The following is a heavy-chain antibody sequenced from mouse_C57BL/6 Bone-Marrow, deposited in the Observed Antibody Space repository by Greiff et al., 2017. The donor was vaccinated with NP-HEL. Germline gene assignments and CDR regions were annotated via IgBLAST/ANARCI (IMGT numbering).Heavy chain of an antibody. CDR1: GYTFTSYW. CDR2: IDPSDSYT. CDR3: ARHRDYYAMDY. V-gene: IGHV1-69*01. Sequence: QVQLQQPGAELVMPGASVKLSCKASGYTFTSYWMHWVKQRPGQGLEWIGEIDPSDSYTNYNQKFKGKSTLTVDKSSSTAYMQLSSLTSEDSAVYYCARHRDYYAMDYGGQGTSVTVSS. J-gene: IGHJ4*01.